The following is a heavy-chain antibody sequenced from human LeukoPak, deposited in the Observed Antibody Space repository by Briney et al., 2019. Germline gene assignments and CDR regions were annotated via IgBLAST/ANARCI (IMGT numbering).Heavy chain of an antibody. J-gene: IGHJ4*02. D-gene: IGHD6-19*01. CDR2: ISSSGSTI. Sequence: PGGSLRLSCAASGFTFSDYYMSWIRQAPGKGLEWVSYISSSGSTIYYADSVKGRFTISRDNAKNSLYLQMNSLRAEETAVYCRARGGYSSGWHVSSHFDYWGPGTLVTVSS. CDR3: ARGGYSSGWHVSSHFDY. V-gene: IGHV3-11*01. CDR1: GFTFSDYY.